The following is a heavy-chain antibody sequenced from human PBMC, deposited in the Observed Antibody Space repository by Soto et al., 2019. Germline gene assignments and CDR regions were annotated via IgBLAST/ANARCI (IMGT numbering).Heavy chain of an antibody. D-gene: IGHD3-22*01. CDR1: GGSISGSSYY. CDR2: IYYNGST. Sequence: SETLSLTCTVSGGSISGSSYYWGWIRQPPGKGLEWVGSIYYNGSTYYNPSLKSRVTISVDTSKNQFSLKLTSVTAADTALYYCARDYFDSSDYTTNWFDPWGQGTLVTVSS. V-gene: IGHV4-39*01. CDR3: ARDYFDSSDYTTNWFDP. J-gene: IGHJ5*02.